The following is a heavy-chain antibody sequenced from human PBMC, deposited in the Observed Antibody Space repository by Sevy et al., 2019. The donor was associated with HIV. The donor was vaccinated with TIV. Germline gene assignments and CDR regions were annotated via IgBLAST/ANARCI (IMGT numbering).Heavy chain of an antibody. CDR1: GFTFSGYW. CDR2: INSDGSST. D-gene: IGHD4-17*01. CDR3: ARVRDTTVTYFDY. V-gene: IGHV3-74*01. J-gene: IGHJ4*02. Sequence: GGSLRLSCAASGFTFSGYWMHWVRQGPGKGLEWVSRINSDGSSTSYADSVKGRFIISRDNAKNTLYLQMNSLRAEDTSVYYCARVRDTTVTYFDYWGQGTLVTVSS.